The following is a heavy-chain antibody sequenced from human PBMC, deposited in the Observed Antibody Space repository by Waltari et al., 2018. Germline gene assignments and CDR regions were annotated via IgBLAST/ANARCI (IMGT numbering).Heavy chain of an antibody. CDR2: ILWSGDRI. V-gene: IGHV3-9*01. CDR1: GFTFNEHA. Sequence: EVLLLDSGGGLVQPGGSLRLSCAGFGFTFNEHAMHWVRQAPGKGLEWVSGILWSGDRIGYADSVKGRFTISRDNAKNSLYLQMNSLRADDTALYFCAKDMTAGGLDNWGQGTLVTVSS. J-gene: IGHJ4*02. CDR3: AKDMTAGGLDN. D-gene: IGHD6-13*01.